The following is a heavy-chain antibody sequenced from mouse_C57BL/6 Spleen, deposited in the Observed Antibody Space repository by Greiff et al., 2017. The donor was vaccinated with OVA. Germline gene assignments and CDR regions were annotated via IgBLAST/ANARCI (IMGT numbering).Heavy chain of an antibody. CDR3: TRDLITTVVGRIAY. V-gene: IGHV5-9-1*02. CDR1: GFTFSSYA. CDR2: ISSGGDYT. J-gene: IGHJ3*01. D-gene: IGHD1-1*01. Sequence: EVQGVESGAGLVKPGGSLKLSCAASGFTFSSYAMSWVRQTPEKRLEWVAYISSGGDYTYYADTVKGRFTISRDYARNTLYLQMSSLKSEDTAMYYCTRDLITTVVGRIAYWGQGTLVTVSA.